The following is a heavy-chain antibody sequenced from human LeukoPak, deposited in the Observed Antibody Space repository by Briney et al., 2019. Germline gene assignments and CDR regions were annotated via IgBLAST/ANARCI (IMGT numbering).Heavy chain of an antibody. V-gene: IGHV4-39*01. CDR2: IYYSGST. CDR1: GGSISSSSYY. D-gene: IGHD3-10*01. J-gene: IGHJ4*02. CDR3: ARQGSSGFGEPFDY. Sequence: SETLSLTCTVSGGSISSSSYYWGWIRQPPGKGLEWIGSIYYSGSTYYNPSLKSRVTISVDTSKNQFSLKLSSVTAADTAVYYCARQGSSGFGEPFDYWGQGTLVTVSS.